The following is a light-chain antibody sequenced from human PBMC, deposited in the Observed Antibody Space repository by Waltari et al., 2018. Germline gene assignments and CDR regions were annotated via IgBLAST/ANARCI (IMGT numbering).Light chain of an antibody. CDR1: QRVSSK. V-gene: IGKV3-15*01. Sequence: EIVMTQSPGTLSVSPGEGATLSCRASQRVSSKVAWYQQKPGQAPRLLLFGASTRATGIPARFSGSESGTEFTLTISSLQSEDFATYYCQQSYSTPWTFGQGTKVEIK. CDR2: GAS. CDR3: QQSYSTPWT. J-gene: IGKJ1*01.